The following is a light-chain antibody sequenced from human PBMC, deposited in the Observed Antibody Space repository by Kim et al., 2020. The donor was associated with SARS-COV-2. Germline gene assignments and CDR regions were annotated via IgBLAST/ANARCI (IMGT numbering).Light chain of an antibody. J-gene: IGLJ2*01. V-gene: IGLV3-21*04. CDR1: NIGSKS. CDR3: QVCDSGVV. CDR2: YDS. Sequence: SYELTQPPSVSVAPGKTARITCGGNNIGSKSVHWYQQKPGQAPVLVIYYDSDRPAGIPERFSGSNSGNTATLTISRVEAEDEADYYCQVCDSGVVFGGGTQLTVL.